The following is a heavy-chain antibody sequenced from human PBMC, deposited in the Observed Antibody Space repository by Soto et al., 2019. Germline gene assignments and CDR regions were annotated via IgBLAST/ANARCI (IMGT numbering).Heavy chain of an antibody. CDR3: ARVPVP. Sequence: QLQLQESGSGLVKPSQTLSLTCAVSGGSISSGGYSSSWVRQPPGKGLKWIGYIYHSGSTYYNPSLKSRVTVSVDRSKTRFSLKLSSVTAADTAVYYCARVPVPWGQGTLVTVSS. V-gene: IGHV4-30-2*01. J-gene: IGHJ5*02. CDR2: IYHSGST. CDR1: GGSISSGGYS.